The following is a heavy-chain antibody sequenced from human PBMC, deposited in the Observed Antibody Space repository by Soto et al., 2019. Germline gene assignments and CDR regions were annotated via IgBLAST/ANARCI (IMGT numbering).Heavy chain of an antibody. D-gene: IGHD4-4*01. V-gene: IGHV4-31*03. CDR1: GGSISSGGYY. CDR3: ARDLEADVQSGPFDP. Sequence: NPSETLSLTCTVSGGSISSGGYYWSWIRQHPGKGLEWIGYIYYSGSTYYNPSLKSRVTISVDTSKNQFSLKLSSVTAADTAVYYCARDLEADVQSGPFDPWGQGTLVTVSS. CDR2: IYYSGST. J-gene: IGHJ5*02.